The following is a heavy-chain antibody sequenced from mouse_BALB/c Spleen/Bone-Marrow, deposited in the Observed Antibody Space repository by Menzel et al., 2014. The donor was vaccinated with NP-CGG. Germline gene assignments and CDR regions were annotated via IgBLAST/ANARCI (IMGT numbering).Heavy chain of an antibody. CDR3: ARKSQRAYDSMNY. CDR1: GYTFTSFY. D-gene: IGHD2-4*01. Sequence: VQLQQSGPELVKPGASVRISCKASGYTFTSFYIYWVRQRPGQGLEWIGWIYPGDFNTKYNEKFKGKATLTADKSSCTASMQLSSLTSEDSAVYFCARKSQRAYDSMNYWGQGTSVTVSS. V-gene: IGHV1S56*01. J-gene: IGHJ4*01. CDR2: IYPGDFNT.